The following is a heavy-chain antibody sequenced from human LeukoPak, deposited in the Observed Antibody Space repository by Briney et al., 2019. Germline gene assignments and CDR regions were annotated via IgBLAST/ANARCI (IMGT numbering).Heavy chain of an antibody. D-gene: IGHD6-19*01. CDR3: ANTVAGHFDY. V-gene: IGHV3-23*01. CDR1: GFTFSANA. J-gene: IGHJ4*02. Sequence: GGSLRLSCAASGFTFSANARTWSAKAQGKGRGVVSAIGGSGGSTYYADSVKGRFTISRDNSKNTLYLHMNSLRAEDTAVYYCANTVAGHFDYWGQGTLVTVSS. CDR2: IGGSGGST.